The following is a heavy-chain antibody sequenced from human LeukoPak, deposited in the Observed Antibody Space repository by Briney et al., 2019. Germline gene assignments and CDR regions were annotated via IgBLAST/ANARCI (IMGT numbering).Heavy chain of an antibody. J-gene: IGHJ4*02. CDR3: ARVPQGSSWPYYFDY. CDR2: IVPILGTA. Sequence: SVTVSCKPSGYSFTAFYIHWVRQAPGQGLEWVGRIVPILGTANYAQNFQGRVTITADRSTTTAYMELSSLRSEDTAVYYCARVPQGSSWPYYFDYWGQGTLVTVS. D-gene: IGHD6-13*01. V-gene: IGHV1-69*08. CDR1: GYSFTAFY.